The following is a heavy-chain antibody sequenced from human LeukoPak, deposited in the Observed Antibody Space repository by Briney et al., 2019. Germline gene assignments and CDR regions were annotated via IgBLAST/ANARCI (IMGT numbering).Heavy chain of an antibody. CDR1: GYTFTSYY. V-gene: IGHV1-46*01. CDR3: ARVLSTSRRHDAFDI. D-gene: IGHD6-6*01. Sequence: ASVKVSCKASGYTFTSYYIHWVRQAPGQGLVWMGIINPSGDSTIYARKFQGRVTMTGDMSTSTVYMEMSSLRSEDTAVYYCARVLSTSRRHDAFDIWGQGTMVTVSS. J-gene: IGHJ3*02. CDR2: INPSGDST.